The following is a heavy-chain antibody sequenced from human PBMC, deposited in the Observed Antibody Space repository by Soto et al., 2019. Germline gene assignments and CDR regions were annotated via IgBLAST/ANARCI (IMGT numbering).Heavy chain of an antibody. CDR2: INPSGGRT. Sequence: ASVKVSCKASGYTFSSYYMHWVRQAPGQGLEWMGIINPSGGRTSYAQKFQGRVTITTDTSTTTAYMELSSLRPEDTAMYYCVKDSPIGSVFSGHDDIDSWGQGTPVTVSS. D-gene: IGHD5-12*01. J-gene: IGHJ4*02. V-gene: IGHV1-46*01. CDR3: VKDSPIGSVFSGHDDIDS. CDR1: GYTFSSYY.